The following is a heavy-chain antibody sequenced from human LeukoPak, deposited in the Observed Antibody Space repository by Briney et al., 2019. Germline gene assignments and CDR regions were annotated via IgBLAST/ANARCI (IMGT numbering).Heavy chain of an antibody. CDR1: GFTFSSYG. D-gene: IGHD3-3*01. Sequence: PGGSLRLSCAASGFTFSSYGMHWVRQAPGKGLEWVAFIRYDGSNKYYADSVKDRFTISRDNSKNTLCLQMNSLRGEDTAVYYCARKFITIFGVVMDFDYWGQGTLVTVSS. V-gene: IGHV3-30*02. CDR2: IRYDGSNK. CDR3: ARKFITIFGVVMDFDY. J-gene: IGHJ4*02.